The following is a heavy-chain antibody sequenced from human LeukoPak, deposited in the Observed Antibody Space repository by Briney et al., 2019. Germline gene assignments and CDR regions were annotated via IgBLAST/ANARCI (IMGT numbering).Heavy chain of an antibody. CDR1: GFTFSRLA. D-gene: IGHD3-10*01. Sequence: GGSLRLSCAASGFTFSRLAMTWVRQAPGKGLEWVSTISASGPYYADAVRGRFTISRDNAKNSLYLQMNSLRAEDTAVYYCARELLWFGEFAPFDYWGQGTLVTVSS. V-gene: IGHV3-23*01. CDR3: ARELLWFGEFAPFDY. J-gene: IGHJ4*02. CDR2: ISASGP.